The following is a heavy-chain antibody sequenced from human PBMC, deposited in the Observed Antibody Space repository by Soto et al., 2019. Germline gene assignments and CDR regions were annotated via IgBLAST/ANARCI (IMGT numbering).Heavy chain of an antibody. CDR1: GFTFTSYE. CDR2: ISCRGDLI. CDR3: ARGRGYYANDRCFEN. J-gene: IGHJ4*02. Sequence: DGALRLSCAALGFTFTSYEMNWIRHVPGKGLEGVSYISCRGDLIYYAASVKGRCTISRVNTKNLLYVQLNSLRAGDTAVYNVARGRGYYANDRCFENRGQGTVV. D-gene: IGHD3-10*01. V-gene: IGHV3-48*03.